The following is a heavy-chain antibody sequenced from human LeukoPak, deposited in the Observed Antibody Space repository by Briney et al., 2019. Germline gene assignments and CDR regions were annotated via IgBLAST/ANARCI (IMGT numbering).Heavy chain of an antibody. Sequence: ASVKVSCKASGYIFTYYYMHWVRQAPGQGLEWMGIINPSGGSTSYAQKFQGRVTMTRDTSTSTVYMELSSPRSEDTAVYYCARDLFHGGNNQLLYYMDVWGKGTTVTVSS. V-gene: IGHV1-46*01. D-gene: IGHD2-2*02. CDR1: GYIFTYYY. CDR3: ARDLFHGGNNQLLYYMDV. CDR2: INPSGGST. J-gene: IGHJ6*03.